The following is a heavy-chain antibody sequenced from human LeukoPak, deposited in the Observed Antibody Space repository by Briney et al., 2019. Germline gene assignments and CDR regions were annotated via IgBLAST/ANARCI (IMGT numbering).Heavy chain of an antibody. Sequence: SETLSLTCTVSGGSISSYYWSWIRQPPGKGLEWIGYIYYSGSTNYNPSLESRVTISVDTSKNQFSLKLSSVTAADTAVYYCARGDAGLYYDSSASGSWFDPWGQGTLVTVSS. CDR3: ARGDAGLYYDSSASGSWFDP. D-gene: IGHD3-22*01. CDR2: IYYSGST. CDR1: GGSISSYY. V-gene: IGHV4-59*01. J-gene: IGHJ5*02.